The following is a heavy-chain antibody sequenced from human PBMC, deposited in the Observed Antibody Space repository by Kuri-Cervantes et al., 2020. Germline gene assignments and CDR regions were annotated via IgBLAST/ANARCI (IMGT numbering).Heavy chain of an antibody. CDR2: ISAYNGDT. D-gene: IGHD6-19*01. CDR1: GYTFNDYD. J-gene: IGHJ4*02. V-gene: IGHV1-18*01. Sequence: ASVKVSCKASGYTFNDYDISWVRQAPGQGLEWMGKISAYNGDTNYAQKLQGRVTMTTDTSTSTAYMELRSLRSDDTAVYYCARDLSGWYSYWGQGTLVTVSS. CDR3: ARDLSGWYSY.